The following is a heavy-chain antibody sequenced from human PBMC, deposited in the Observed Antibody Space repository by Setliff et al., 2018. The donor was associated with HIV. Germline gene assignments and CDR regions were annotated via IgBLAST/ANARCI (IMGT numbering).Heavy chain of an antibody. Sequence: ASVKVSCKASGYTFTSYGISWVRQAPGQGLEWMGWISAYNGNTNYAQKLQGRVTMTTDTSTSTAYMELRSLRSDDTAVYYCARDLSYGNFPAYFDHWGQGTLVTVSS. V-gene: IGHV1-18*01. D-gene: IGHD5-18*01. CDR2: ISAYNGNT. J-gene: IGHJ4*02. CDR3: ARDLSYGNFPAYFDH. CDR1: GYTFTSYG.